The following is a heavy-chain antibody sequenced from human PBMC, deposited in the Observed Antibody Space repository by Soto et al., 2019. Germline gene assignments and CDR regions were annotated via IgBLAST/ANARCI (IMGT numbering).Heavy chain of an antibody. CDR2: IYYSGST. D-gene: IGHD2-21*02. CDR3: ARHPSDFWFDP. CDR1: GGSISSSSYF. J-gene: IGHJ5*02. V-gene: IGHV4-39*01. Sequence: PLETLSLTCSVSGGSISSSSYFWGWIRQPPGKGLEWIGSIYYSGSTYYSPSLKSRVTVSVDTSKNQFSLKLSSATAADTAGYYCARHPSDFWFDPWGQGTLVTVSS.